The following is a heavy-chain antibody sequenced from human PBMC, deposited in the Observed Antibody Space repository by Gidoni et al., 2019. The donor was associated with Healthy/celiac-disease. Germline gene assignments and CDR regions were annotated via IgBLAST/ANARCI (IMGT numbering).Heavy chain of an antibody. CDR2: ISGSGGST. Sequence: EVQLLESGGGLVQPGGSLRLSCAASGFTFRSYAMSWVRQAPGKGLEWVSAISGSGGSTYYADSVKGRFTISRDNSKNTLYLQMNSLRAEDTAVYYCAKDQMITFGGPPLDAFDIWGQGTMVTVSS. J-gene: IGHJ3*02. V-gene: IGHV3-23*01. D-gene: IGHD3-16*01. CDR3: AKDQMITFGGPPLDAFDI. CDR1: GFTFRSYA.